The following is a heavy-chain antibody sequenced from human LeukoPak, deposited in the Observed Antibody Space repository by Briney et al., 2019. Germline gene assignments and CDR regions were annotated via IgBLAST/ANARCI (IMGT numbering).Heavy chain of an antibody. CDR2: MNPNSGNT. V-gene: IGHV1-8*01. CDR3: AKGSYSINLDAFDI. D-gene: IGHD6-13*01. J-gene: IGHJ3*02. Sequence: ASVKVSCKASGYTFTSYDINWVRQATGQGLEWMGWMNPNSGNTGYAQKFQGRVTITRNTSISTAYMELSSLRSEDTAVYYCAKGSYSINLDAFDIWGQGTMVTVSS. CDR1: GYTFTSYD.